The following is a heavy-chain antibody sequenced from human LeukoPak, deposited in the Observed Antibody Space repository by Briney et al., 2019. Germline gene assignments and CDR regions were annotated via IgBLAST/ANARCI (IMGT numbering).Heavy chain of an antibody. CDR3: ARTYYDFWSGYYEDY. J-gene: IGHJ4*02. CDR1: GFTFSSYA. V-gene: IGHV3-23*01. CDR2: ISGSGGST. D-gene: IGHD3-3*01. Sequence: GGSLRLSCAASGFTFSSYAMSWVRQAPGKGLEWVSAISGSGGSTYYADSVKGRFTISRDNSKNTLYLQMNSLRAEDTAVYYCARTYYDFWSGYYEDYWGQGTLVTVSS.